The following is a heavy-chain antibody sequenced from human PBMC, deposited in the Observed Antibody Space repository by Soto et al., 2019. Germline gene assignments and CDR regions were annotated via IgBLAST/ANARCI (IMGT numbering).Heavy chain of an antibody. CDR3: ARREIAVAGTNWFDP. J-gene: IGHJ5*02. V-gene: IGHV4-34*01. D-gene: IGHD6-19*01. CDR2: INHSGST. CDR1: GGSFSGYY. Sequence: QVQLQQWGAGLLKPSETLSLTCAVDGGSFSGYYWSWIRQPPGKGLEWIGEINHSGSTNYNPSLKRRVTISVDTSKNQFSQQLSSVTAADTAVYYCARREIAVAGTNWFDPCGQGKLVTVSS.